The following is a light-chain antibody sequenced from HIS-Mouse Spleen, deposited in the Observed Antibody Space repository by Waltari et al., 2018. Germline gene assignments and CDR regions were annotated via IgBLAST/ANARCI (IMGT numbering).Light chain of an antibody. J-gene: IGKJ1*01. CDR2: AAS. V-gene: IGKV1-9*01. CDR1: QGISSY. CDR3: QQLNSYPPT. Sequence: DIQLTQSPSFLSASVGDRVTITSRASQGISSYLAWYQQKPGKAPKLLIYAASTLQSGGPSRFSGSGSGTEFTLTISSLQPEDFATYYCQQLNSYPPTFGQGTKVEIK.